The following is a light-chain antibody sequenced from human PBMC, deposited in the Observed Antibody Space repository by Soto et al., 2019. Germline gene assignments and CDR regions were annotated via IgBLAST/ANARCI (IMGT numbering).Light chain of an antibody. CDR2: DNT. J-gene: IGLJ1*01. V-gene: IGLV1-40*01. CDR1: SSNIGAGYD. Sequence: QSVLTQPPSVSGAPGQRVTISCTGSSSNIGAGYDVHWYQQLPGTAPKLLIYDNTNRPSGVPDRFSGSKSGTSASPAITGLQAEDEADYYCQSYDRSLSGSRVFGTGTKVTVL. CDR3: QSYDRSLSGSRV.